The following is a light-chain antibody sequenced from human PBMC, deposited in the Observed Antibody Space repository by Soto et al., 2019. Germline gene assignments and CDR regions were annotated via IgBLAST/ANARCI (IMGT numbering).Light chain of an antibody. Sequence: QSVLTQPPSASGTPGQRVTISCSGRTSNIESNNVNWYQQLPGMAPKLLIYRNNQRPSGVPDRFSGSKSGTSAALAISGLQSEDEADYYCATWDDSLHGVVFGGGTQLTVL. CDR1: TSNIESNN. V-gene: IGLV1-44*01. CDR3: ATWDDSLHGVV. J-gene: IGLJ7*01. CDR2: RNN.